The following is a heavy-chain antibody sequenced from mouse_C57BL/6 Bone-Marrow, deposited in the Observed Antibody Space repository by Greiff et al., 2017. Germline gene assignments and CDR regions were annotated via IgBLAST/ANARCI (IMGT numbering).Heavy chain of an antibody. V-gene: IGHV1-85*01. Sequence: VQLQQSGPELVKPGASVKLSCKASGYTFTSYDINWVEQRPGQGLEWIGWIYPRDGSTKYTAKFKGKATLTVDTSSSTAYMELHSLTSEDSAVYFCARDYGSSYWYFDVWGTGTTVTVSS. CDR2: IYPRDGST. CDR3: ARDYGSSYWYFDV. J-gene: IGHJ1*03. CDR1: GYTFTSYD. D-gene: IGHD1-1*01.